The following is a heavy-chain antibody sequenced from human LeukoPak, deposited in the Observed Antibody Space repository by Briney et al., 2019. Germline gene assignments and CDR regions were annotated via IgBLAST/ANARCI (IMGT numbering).Heavy chain of an antibody. Sequence: SETLSLTCTVSGGSISSSSYYWGWIRQPPGKGLEWIGSIYYSGSTYYNPSLKSRVTISVDTSKNQFSLKLSSVTAADTAVYYCARGGRITMIPWFDPWGQGTLVTVSS. V-gene: IGHV4-39*07. CDR3: ARGGRITMIPWFDP. CDR2: IYYSGST. CDR1: GGSISSSSYY. D-gene: IGHD3-22*01. J-gene: IGHJ5*02.